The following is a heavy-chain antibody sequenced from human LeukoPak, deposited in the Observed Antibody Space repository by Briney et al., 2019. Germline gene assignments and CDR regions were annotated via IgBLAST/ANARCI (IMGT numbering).Heavy chain of an antibody. CDR1: GFTFSSYW. D-gene: IGHD3-22*01. Sequence: GSLRLSCAASGFTFSSYWMSWVRQAPGKGLEWVAVISYDGSNKYYADYVKGRFTISRDNSKNTLYLQMNSLRAEDTALYYCARGQFRFSSYDSSGFDYWGQGTLVTVSS. V-gene: IGHV3-30*03. J-gene: IGHJ4*02. CDR2: ISYDGSNK. CDR3: ARGQFRFSSYDSSGFDY.